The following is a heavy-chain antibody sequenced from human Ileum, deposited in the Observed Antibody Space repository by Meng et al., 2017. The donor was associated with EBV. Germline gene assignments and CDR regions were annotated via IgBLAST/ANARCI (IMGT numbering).Heavy chain of an antibody. V-gene: IGHV1-8*01. CDR3: ATGVADFEY. Sequence: QVNLVQSGGGVKKAGYSVKVSGKASGYNFTSYDIKWVRQGTGQGLEWMGWMNPNRGTTGYAQKFQGRVTMTRNISKSTAYMDLSSLRSEDTAVYYCATGVADFEYWGQGTLVTVSS. J-gene: IGHJ4*02. CDR1: GYNFTSYD. D-gene: IGHD6-19*01. CDR2: MNPNRGTT.